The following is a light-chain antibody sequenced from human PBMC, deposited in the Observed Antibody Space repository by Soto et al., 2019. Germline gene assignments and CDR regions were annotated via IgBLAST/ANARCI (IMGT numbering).Light chain of an antibody. CDR1: QSVSSN. CDR2: DAS. Sequence: EIVMTQSPATRSVSPGERATLSCRPSQSVSSNLAWYQQKPGQAPRLLIHDASHRAAGIPARFSGSGFGTDFTLTISSLEPEDAAVYYCQQRSNWPPITFGQGTRLEI. CDR3: QQRSNWPPIT. V-gene: IGKV3-11*01. J-gene: IGKJ5*01.